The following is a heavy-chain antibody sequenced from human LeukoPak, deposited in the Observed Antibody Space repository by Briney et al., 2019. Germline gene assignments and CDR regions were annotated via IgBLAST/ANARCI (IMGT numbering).Heavy chain of an antibody. D-gene: IGHD6-13*01. CDR2: ISYDGSNK. CDR3: ARDPRGSSWYSFLDY. CDR1: GFTFSSYS. J-gene: IGHJ4*02. V-gene: IGHV3-30*03. Sequence: QAGRSLRLSCAASGFTFSSYSMHWVRQAPGKGLEWVAVISYDGSNKYYADSVKGRFTISRDNSKNTLYLQMNSLRAEDTAVYYCARDPRGSSWYSFLDYWGQGTLVTVSS.